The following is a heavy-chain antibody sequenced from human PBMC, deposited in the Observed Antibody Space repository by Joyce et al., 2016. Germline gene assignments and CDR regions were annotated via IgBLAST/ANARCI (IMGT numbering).Heavy chain of an antibody. CDR3: ARNKYGTGDFDF. D-gene: IGHD7-27*01. Sequence: QVQMVQFGAEVRQHGASVKVSCKASGYTFTNFDIKWVRQSPGQGLEWLGWMTPTSGNTGYAQNFQGRVTMTRDTSISTAYMELSSLRSDDTAVYFCARNKYGTGDFDFWGQGTPVTVSS. J-gene: IGHJ4*02. CDR2: MTPTSGNT. CDR1: GYTFTNFD. V-gene: IGHV1-8*01.